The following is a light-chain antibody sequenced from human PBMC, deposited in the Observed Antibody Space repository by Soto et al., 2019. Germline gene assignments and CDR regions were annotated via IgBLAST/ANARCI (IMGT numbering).Light chain of an antibody. CDR3: QQYNNWPPMYT. J-gene: IGKJ2*01. CDR1: QSVSSRY. Sequence: EIVLTQSPATLSVSPGERATLSCGASQSVSSRYVAWYQHKPGLPPRLLMYDASTRANGIPDRFSGGGSGTDFTLTISSLEPEDFAVYYCQQYNNWPPMYTFGQGTKLEIK. CDR2: DAS. V-gene: IGKV3D-20*01.